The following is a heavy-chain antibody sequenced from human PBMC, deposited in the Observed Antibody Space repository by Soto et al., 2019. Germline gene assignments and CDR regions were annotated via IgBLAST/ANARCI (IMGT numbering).Heavy chain of an antibody. CDR1: GGSISSYY. J-gene: IGHJ6*02. CDR2: IYYSGST. V-gene: IGHV4-59*01. Sequence: QVQLQESGPGLVKPSETLSLTCTVSGGSISSYYWSWIRQPPGKGLEWIGYIYYSGSTNYNPSLKRRVTISVETSKNQCPLKLSSVTAADTAVYYCAREGYDRRNYYYYGMDVWGQGTTVTVSS. CDR3: AREGYDRRNYYYYGMDV. D-gene: IGHD3-22*01.